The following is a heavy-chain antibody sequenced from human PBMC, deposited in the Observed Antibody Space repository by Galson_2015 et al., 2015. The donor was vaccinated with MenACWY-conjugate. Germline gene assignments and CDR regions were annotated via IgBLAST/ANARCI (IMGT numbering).Heavy chain of an antibody. CDR1: GFRFSSYP. CDR3: VRAEGWLRSAFDL. J-gene: IGHJ3*01. Sequence: SLRLSCAAPGFRFSSYPFYWVRQSPGKGLEWVAVVSYDASSRYYRDSVQGRFTISRDNSKNTVSLQMSSLGPVDSAVYYCVRAEGWLRSAFDLWGQGTMVTVSS. V-gene: IGHV3-30*10. D-gene: IGHD5-12*01. CDR2: VSYDASSR.